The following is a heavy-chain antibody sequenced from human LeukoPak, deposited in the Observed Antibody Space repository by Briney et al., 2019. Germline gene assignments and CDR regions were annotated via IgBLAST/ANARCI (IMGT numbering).Heavy chain of an antibody. V-gene: IGHV4-59*01. Sequence: SETLSLTCTVSGGSISSYYWSWIRQPPGKGVEWIGYIYYSGSTNYNPSLKSRVTISVDTSKNQFSLKLSSVTAADTAVYYCARLCRAAQYYFDYWGQGTLVTVSS. D-gene: IGHD6-13*01. J-gene: IGHJ4*02. CDR3: ARLCRAAQYYFDY. CDR2: IYYSGST. CDR1: GGSISSYY.